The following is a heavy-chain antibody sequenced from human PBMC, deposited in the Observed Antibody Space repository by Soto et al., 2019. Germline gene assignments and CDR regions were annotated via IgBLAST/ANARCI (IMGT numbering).Heavy chain of an antibody. CDR3: ARRGDTMVRGVIRDYYYYYGMDV. V-gene: IGHV4-34*12. D-gene: IGHD3-10*01. CDR2: GIQSGSP. Sequence: QVQLQQWGAGLLKPSETLSLTCAVYGGSFSGYYWSWIRQPPGKGLEWIGEGIQSGSPNYNPSLKSRVSISVDTSKSQFSLKLSSVTAADTAVYYCARRGDTMVRGVIRDYYYYYGMDVWGQGTTVTVSS. CDR1: GGSFSGYY. J-gene: IGHJ6*02.